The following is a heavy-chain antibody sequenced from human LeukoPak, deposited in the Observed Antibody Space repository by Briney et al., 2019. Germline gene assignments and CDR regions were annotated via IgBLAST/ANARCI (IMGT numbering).Heavy chain of an antibody. V-gene: IGHV3-7*01. CDR2: IKQDGSEQ. J-gene: IGHJ4*02. CDR3: ARVVYYDSSGYYRPFDY. CDR1: GFTFSNYW. Sequence: GGSLRLSCAASGFTFSNYWMNWVRQAPGKGLEWVANIKQDGSEQKYVDSVKGRFTISRDNAENSLYLQMNSLRAEDTAVYYCARVVYYDSSGYYRPFDYWGQGTLVTVSS. D-gene: IGHD3-22*01.